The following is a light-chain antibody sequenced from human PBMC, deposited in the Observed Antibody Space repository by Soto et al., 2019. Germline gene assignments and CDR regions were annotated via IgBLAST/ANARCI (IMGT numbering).Light chain of an antibody. V-gene: IGKV1D-12*01. CDR2: TTS. J-gene: IGKJ4*02. Sequence: DIPVTQSPSSVSASVGDRVTITCRASQDIKNWLAWYQQKPGKAPKLLLYTTSNVKSGVPSRFSGSGSGTDVTLTISSLQPEDFAAYYCQQANSFQLTFGGGTKVEIK. CDR3: QQANSFQLT. CDR1: QDIKNW.